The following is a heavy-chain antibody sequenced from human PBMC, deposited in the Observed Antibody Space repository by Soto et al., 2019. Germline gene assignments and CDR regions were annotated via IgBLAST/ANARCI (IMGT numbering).Heavy chain of an antibody. V-gene: IGHV4-59*01. J-gene: IGHJ4*02. D-gene: IGHD6-19*01. CDR2: IFYSGVT. CDR1: GGSISGYY. Sequence: SETLSLTCTVSGGSISGYYWTWIRQPPGKGLEWIGYIFYSGVTNYNPSLKSRVTLSVDTSKSQFSLKLRSVTAADTAVYYCARVGSSGWSPDYWGRGTLVTVSS. CDR3: ARVGSSGWSPDY.